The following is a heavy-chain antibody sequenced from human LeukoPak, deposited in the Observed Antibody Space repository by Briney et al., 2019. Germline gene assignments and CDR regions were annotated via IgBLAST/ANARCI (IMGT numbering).Heavy chain of an antibody. V-gene: IGHV1-8*02. CDR3: ARRPRDYGDYYFDY. CDR1: GYTFSSHG. CDR2: MNPNSGNT. D-gene: IGHD4-17*01. Sequence: ASVKVSCKASGYTFSSHGISWVRQAPGEGLEWMGWMNPNSGNTGYAQKFQGRVTMTRNTSISTAYMELSSLRSEDTAVYYCARRPRDYGDYYFDYWGQGTLVTDSS. J-gene: IGHJ4*02.